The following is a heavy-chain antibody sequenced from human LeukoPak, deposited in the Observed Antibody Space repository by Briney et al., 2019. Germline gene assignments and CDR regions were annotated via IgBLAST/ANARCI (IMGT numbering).Heavy chain of an antibody. CDR1: GGSFSGYY. CDR2: INHSGST. J-gene: IGHJ4*02. V-gene: IGHV4-34*01. CDR3: ARSVSSSWGGGNFDY. D-gene: IGHD6-13*01. Sequence: SETLSLTCAVYGGSFSGYYWSWIRQPPGKGLEWIGEINHSGSTNYNPSLKSRFTISVDTSKNQFSLKLSSVTAADTAVYYCARSVSSSWGGGNFDYWGQGTLVTVSS.